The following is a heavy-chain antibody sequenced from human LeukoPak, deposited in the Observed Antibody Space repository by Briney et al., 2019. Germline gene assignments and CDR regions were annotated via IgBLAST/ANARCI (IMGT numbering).Heavy chain of an antibody. J-gene: IGHJ4*02. D-gene: IGHD6-19*01. V-gene: IGHV3-33*06. Sequence: AGGSLRLSCAASGFTFSSYGMHWVRQAPGKGLEWVAVIWYDGSNKYYADSVKGRFTISRDNSKNTLYLQMNSLRAEDTAVYYCAKGQVAGPTKNRFDYWGQGTLVTVSS. CDR3: AKGQVAGPTKNRFDY. CDR2: IWYDGSNK. CDR1: GFTFSSYG.